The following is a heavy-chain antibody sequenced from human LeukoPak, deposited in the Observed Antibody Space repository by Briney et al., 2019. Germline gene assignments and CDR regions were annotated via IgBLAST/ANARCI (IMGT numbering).Heavy chain of an antibody. D-gene: IGHD3-3*01. Sequence: GGSLRLSCAASGFTFSSYAMSWVRQAPGKGLEYVSVISGSGGSTHYRDSVKGRFTISRDNAKNTLYLQMNSLRAEDTAVYYCAREGMAYDFWSGSDYWGRGTLVTVSS. CDR3: AREGMAYDFWSGSDY. V-gene: IGHV3-23*01. CDR2: ISGSGGST. J-gene: IGHJ4*02. CDR1: GFTFSSYA.